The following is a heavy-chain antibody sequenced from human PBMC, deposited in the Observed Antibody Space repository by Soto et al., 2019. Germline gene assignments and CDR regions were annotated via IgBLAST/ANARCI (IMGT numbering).Heavy chain of an antibody. CDR1: GFTFSDYY. V-gene: IGHV3-11*01. CDR2: ISSSGSTI. CDR3: ARGGYSSGWFWLLDY. J-gene: IGHJ4*02. Sequence: AGSLRLSCAASGFTFSDYYMTWICQAPGEWLEWVSYISSSGSTIYYEDAVKGRFNISRDNAKNSLYLQMNSLRAEDTAVYYCARGGYSSGWFWLLDYWGQRTLLTVSS. D-gene: IGHD6-19*01.